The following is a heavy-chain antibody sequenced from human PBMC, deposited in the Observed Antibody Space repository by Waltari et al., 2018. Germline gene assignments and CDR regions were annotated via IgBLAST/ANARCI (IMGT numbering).Heavy chain of an antibody. J-gene: IGHJ5*02. CDR1: GFTFGSLW. D-gene: IGHD1-7*01. CDR2: INQHGSTK. V-gene: IGHV3-7*04. Sequence: EVQLVESGGGLVQTGGSLRLACAATGFTFGSLWMSWVRQAHGKGLGWVANINQHGSTKHSMDSVKARFTISRDNADNSLYLQLNSLRAEDTAFYYCARVVSRTRQFDPWGQGTLVTVSP. CDR3: ARVVSRTRQFDP.